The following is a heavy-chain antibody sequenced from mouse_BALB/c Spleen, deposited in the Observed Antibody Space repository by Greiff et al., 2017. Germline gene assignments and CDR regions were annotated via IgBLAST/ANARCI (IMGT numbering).Heavy chain of an antibody. D-gene: IGHD1-1*01. V-gene: IGHV5-6-4*01. CDR1: GFTFSSYA. Sequence: EVMLVESGGGLVKPGGSLKLSCAASGFTFSSYAMSWVRQTPEKRLEWVATISSGGSYTYYPDTVKGRFTISRDNAKNTLYLQMSSLKSEDTAMYYCARHNYGSSWFAYWGQGTLVTVSA. J-gene: IGHJ3*01. CDR3: ARHNYGSSWFAY. CDR2: ISSGGSYT.